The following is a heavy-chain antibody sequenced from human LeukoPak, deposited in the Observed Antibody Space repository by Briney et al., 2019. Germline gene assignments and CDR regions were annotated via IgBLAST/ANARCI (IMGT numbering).Heavy chain of an antibody. CDR3: ARGPDSYGYSGY. V-gene: IGHV4-38-2*01. J-gene: IGHJ4*02. D-gene: IGHD5-18*01. CDR2: IYHSGST. Sequence: SETLSLTCAVSGYSISSGYDWGWIRQPPGKGLEWIGSIYHSGSTYYNPSLKSRVTISVDTSKNQLSLKLSSVTAADTAVYYCARGPDSYGYSGYWGQGTLVTVSS. CDR1: GYSISSGYD.